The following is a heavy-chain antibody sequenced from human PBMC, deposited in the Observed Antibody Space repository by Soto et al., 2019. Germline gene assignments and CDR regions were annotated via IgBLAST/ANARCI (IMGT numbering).Heavy chain of an antibody. D-gene: IGHD1-26*01. CDR2: IHYTGST. CDR3: TRESGGAIDF. Sequence: QLQLQESGPGLLKPSETLSLTCTVSGGSITLSSYFWAWVRQPPGKGLDWIGTIHYTGSTFYKPSLRSRVAIFVDTSTTPFSLLLSSLTVADTAVYYCTRESGGAIDFWGLGAPVAVSS. J-gene: IGHJ4*02. V-gene: IGHV4-39*01. CDR1: GGSITLSSYF.